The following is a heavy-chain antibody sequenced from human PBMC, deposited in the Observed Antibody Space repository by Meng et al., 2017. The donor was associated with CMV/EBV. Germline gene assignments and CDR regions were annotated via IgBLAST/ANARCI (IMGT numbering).Heavy chain of an antibody. J-gene: IGHJ4*02. CDR1: GGAFSGYY. CDR3: TRVARIPMVRGQWVGDY. D-gene: IGHD3-10*01. V-gene: IGHV4-34*01. Sequence: SQTPSLTCAVYGGAFSGYYWSWIRQPPGKGLEWIGEINHSGSTNYNPSLKSRVTVSVDTSKNQFSLKLSSVTAADTAVYYCTRVARIPMVRGQWVGDYWGQGTLVTVSS. CDR2: INHSGST.